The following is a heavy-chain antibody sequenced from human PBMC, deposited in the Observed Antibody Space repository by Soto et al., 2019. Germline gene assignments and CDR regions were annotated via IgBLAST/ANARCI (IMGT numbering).Heavy chain of an antibody. V-gene: IGHV5-51*01. CDR2: IYPGDSDT. Sequence: GESLKISCKGSGYSFTTYWIGWVRQMPGKGLERMGIIYPGDSDTRYSPSFQGQVTISVDKSITTAYLQWSSLRASDTAMYYCAGLFDTSGWYDYWGQGTLVTVSS. CDR1: GYSFTTYW. CDR3: AGLFDTSGWYDY. J-gene: IGHJ4*02. D-gene: IGHD6-19*01.